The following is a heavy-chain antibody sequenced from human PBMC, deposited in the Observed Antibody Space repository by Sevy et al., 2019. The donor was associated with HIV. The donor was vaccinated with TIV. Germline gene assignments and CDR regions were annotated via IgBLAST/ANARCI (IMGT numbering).Heavy chain of an antibody. CDR2: ISDSGGST. D-gene: IGHD3-10*01. CDR3: ARRPDLGSVIRTGVMDV. V-gene: IGHV3-23*01. J-gene: IGHJ6*02. Sequence: GGSLRLSCAASGFTFSTYAMSWVRQTPGKGLQWVSVISDSGGSTYYADSVQGRFTISRDNSKDTTYLQVNSLRAEDTAVYYCARRPDLGSVIRTGVMDVWGQGTTVTVSS. CDR1: GFTFSTYA.